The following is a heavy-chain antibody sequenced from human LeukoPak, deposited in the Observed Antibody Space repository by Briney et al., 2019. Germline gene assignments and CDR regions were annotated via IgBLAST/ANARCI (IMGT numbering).Heavy chain of an antibody. Sequence: SGGSLRLSCAASGFSVRNYWMGWVRQAPGKWLEWVANTKPDGSAEYYADSVRGRCSTSRDNANNLLYLQMNSLRAEDTAVYYCARDGGLHTNFDYWGQGTLVTVSS. J-gene: IGHJ4*02. CDR1: GFSVRNYW. V-gene: IGHV3-7*01. CDR2: TKPDGSAE. CDR3: ARDGGLHTNFDY. D-gene: IGHD2-15*01.